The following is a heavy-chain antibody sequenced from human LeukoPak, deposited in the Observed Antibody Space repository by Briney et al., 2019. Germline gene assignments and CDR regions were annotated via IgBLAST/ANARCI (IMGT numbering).Heavy chain of an antibody. CDR3: AGTSSGYYSTDY. Sequence: SETLSLTCTVSGGSISSYYWGWIRQSAGKGLEWIGSIHRSGSTYYNPSLKSRVTISGDTSKSQFSLRLTSVTAADTAVYYCAGTSSGYYSTDYWGQGTLVTVSS. V-gene: IGHV4-38-2*02. D-gene: IGHD5-12*01. CDR1: GGSISSYY. CDR2: IHRSGST. J-gene: IGHJ4*02.